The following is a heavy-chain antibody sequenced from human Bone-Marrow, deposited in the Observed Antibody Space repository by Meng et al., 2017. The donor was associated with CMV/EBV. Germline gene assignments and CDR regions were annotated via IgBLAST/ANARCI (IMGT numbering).Heavy chain of an antibody. CDR1: GFNFNGHS. J-gene: IGHJ4*02. V-gene: IGHV3-21*06. Sequence: LSLTCAASGFNFNGHSLNWVRQAPGKGLEWVSSISINRNYKHYADSVKGRFFISTDDAKSSLFLQMDSLRAEDTATYYCARDGDLWAGSNFDYWGPGTLVTVSS. CDR2: ISINRNYK. D-gene: IGHD3/OR15-3a*01. CDR3: ARDGDLWAGSNFDY.